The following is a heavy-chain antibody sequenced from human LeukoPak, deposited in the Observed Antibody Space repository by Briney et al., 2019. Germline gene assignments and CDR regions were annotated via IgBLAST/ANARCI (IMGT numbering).Heavy chain of an antibody. D-gene: IGHD2-8*01. CDR3: ATIYPPNGYLY. CDR1: GFTFSNFW. V-gene: IGHV3-74*01. Sequence: GGSLRLSCAASGFTFSNFWMHWVRQAPGKGLVWVSVIYGDGGFTRYADSVKGRFTISRDNAKNTVYLQMNSLRVEDTAVYYCATIYPPNGYLYWSQGSLVT. CDR2: IYGDGGFT. J-gene: IGHJ4*01.